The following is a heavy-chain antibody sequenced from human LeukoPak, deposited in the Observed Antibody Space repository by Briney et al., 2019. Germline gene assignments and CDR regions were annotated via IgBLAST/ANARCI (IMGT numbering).Heavy chain of an antibody. J-gene: IGHJ3*02. CDR3: ARDATVAAAGTARETAFDI. CDR2: INHSGST. CDR1: GGSFSGYY. Sequence: SETLSLTCAVYGGSFSGYYWSWIRQPPGKGLEWVGEINHSGSTNYNPSLKSRVTISVDTSKNQFSLKLSSVTAADTAVYYCARDATVAAAGTARETAFDIWGQGTMVTVSS. V-gene: IGHV4-34*01. D-gene: IGHD6-13*01.